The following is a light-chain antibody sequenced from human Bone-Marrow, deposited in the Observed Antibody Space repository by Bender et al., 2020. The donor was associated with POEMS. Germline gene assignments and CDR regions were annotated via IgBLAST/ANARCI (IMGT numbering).Light chain of an antibody. J-gene: IGLJ3*02. CDR2: SNN. Sequence: QSVLTQPPSASGTPGQRVTISCSGSVSNIGTNTVNWYQQVPGTAPKLLIYSNNQRPSGVPDRFSGSKSGTSASLAISGLQSEDEADYYCAVWDDSLNGWVFGGGTKLTVL. CDR1: VSNIGTNT. CDR3: AVWDDSLNGWV. V-gene: IGLV1-44*01.